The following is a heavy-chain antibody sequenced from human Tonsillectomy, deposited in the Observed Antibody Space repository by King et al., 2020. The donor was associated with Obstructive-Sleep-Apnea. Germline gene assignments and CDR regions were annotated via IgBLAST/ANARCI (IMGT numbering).Heavy chain of an antibody. Sequence: LPLQESGPGLVKPSETLSLTCTVSGGSIRSSSYYWGWIRQPPGKGLEWIGTIYYSGSTYYNPSLKSRVTISVDTSKNQFSLKLSSVTAADTAVFYCARLKFDDYGDYDGDAFDVWGQGTMVTVSS. CDR2: IYYSGST. D-gene: IGHD4-17*01. CDR3: ARLKFDDYGDYDGDAFDV. J-gene: IGHJ3*01. V-gene: IGHV4-39*01. CDR1: GGSIRSSSYY.